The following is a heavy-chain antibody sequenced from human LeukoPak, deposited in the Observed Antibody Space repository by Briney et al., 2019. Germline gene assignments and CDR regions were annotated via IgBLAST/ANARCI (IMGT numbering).Heavy chain of an antibody. Sequence: GASVKVSCKASGYTFTGYYMHWVRQAPGQGLEWMGWINPNSGGTNYAQKFQGRVTMTRDTSISTAYMELSRLRSDDTAVYYCARDPNCSSTSCDDYWGQGTLVTVSS. V-gene: IGHV1-2*02. CDR1: GYTFTGYY. CDR3: ARDPNCSSTSCDDY. CDR2: INPNSGGT. J-gene: IGHJ4*02. D-gene: IGHD2-2*01.